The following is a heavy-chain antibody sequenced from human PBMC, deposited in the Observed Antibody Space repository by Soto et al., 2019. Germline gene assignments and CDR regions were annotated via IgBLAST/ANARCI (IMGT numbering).Heavy chain of an antibody. CDR2: IYPGDSDT. J-gene: IGHJ6*02. CDR1: GYSFTSYW. CDR3: ARYGTMIVVVDPSYYYYGMDV. Sequence: GESLKISCKGSGYSFTSYWIGWVRQMPGKGLEWMGIIYPGDSDTRYSPSFQGQVTISADKSISTAYLQWSSLKASDTAMYYCARYGTMIVVVDPSYYYYGMDVWGQGTTVTVS. D-gene: IGHD3-22*01. V-gene: IGHV5-51*01.